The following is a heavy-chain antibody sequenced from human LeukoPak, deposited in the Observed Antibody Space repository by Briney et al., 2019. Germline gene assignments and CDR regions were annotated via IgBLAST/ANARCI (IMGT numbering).Heavy chain of an antibody. CDR2: ISAYNGNT. CDR3: ARDYCSGGSCYYNWFDP. Sequence: ASVKVSCKASGYTFTSYGISWVRQAPGQGLKWMGWISAYNGNTNYAQKLQGRVTMTTDTSTSTAYMELRSLRSDDTAVYYCARDYCSGGSCYYNWFDPWGQGTLVTVSS. V-gene: IGHV1-18*01. J-gene: IGHJ5*02. D-gene: IGHD2-15*01. CDR1: GYTFTSYG.